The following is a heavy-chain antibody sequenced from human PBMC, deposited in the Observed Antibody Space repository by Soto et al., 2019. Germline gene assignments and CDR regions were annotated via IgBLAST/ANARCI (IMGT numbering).Heavy chain of an antibody. Sequence: PGGSLRLSCAASEFTFSSYAMSWVRQAPGKGLEWVSAISGSGGSTYYADSVKGRFTISRDNSKNTLYLQMNSLRAEDTAVYYCAKDWQKYYDFWSGYHSYFDYWGQGTLVTVSS. J-gene: IGHJ4*02. CDR3: AKDWQKYYDFWSGYHSYFDY. D-gene: IGHD3-3*01. CDR2: ISGSGGST. CDR1: EFTFSSYA. V-gene: IGHV3-23*01.